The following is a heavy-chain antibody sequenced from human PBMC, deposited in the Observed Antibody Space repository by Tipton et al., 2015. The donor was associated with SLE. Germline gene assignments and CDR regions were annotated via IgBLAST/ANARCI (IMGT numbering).Heavy chain of an antibody. V-gene: IGHV4-59*01. CDR2: IYYSGST. Sequence: TLSLTCTVSGGSISSYYWSWIRQPPGKGLEWIGYIYYSGSTNYNPSLKSRVTISVDTSKNHFSLNLSSVTAADTAVYYCASLLGYSTSSSALDIWGQGTMVTVSS. CDR1: GGSISSYY. J-gene: IGHJ3*02. D-gene: IGHD6-6*01. CDR3: ASLLGYSTSSSALDI.